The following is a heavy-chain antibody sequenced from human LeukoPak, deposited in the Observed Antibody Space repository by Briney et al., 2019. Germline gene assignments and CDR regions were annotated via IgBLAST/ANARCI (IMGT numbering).Heavy chain of an antibody. CDR2: IIPIFGTA. D-gene: IGHD3-9*01. Sequence: SLKVSYNASGDTFSSYASSGVPQAPGQGLEWMKQIIPIFGTANYAQDFQGIVTITADESTSTAYMELSSLRSEDTAVYYCARDNHYDILTGPLPLDYWGQGTLVTVSS. CDR3: ARDNHYDILTGPLPLDY. V-gene: IGHV1-69*13. CDR1: GDTFSSYA. J-gene: IGHJ4*02.